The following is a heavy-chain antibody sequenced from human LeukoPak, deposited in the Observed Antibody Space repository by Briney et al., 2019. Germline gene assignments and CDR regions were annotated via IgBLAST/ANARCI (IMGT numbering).Heavy chain of an antibody. CDR3: ALQGAAGKNY. Sequence: GGSLRLSCAASGFTFSSYAMHWVRQAPGKGLEWVAVISYDGSNKYYADSVKGRFTISRDNSKNTLYLQMNSLRAEDTAVYYCALQGAAGKNYWGQGTLVTVSS. J-gene: IGHJ4*02. D-gene: IGHD6-13*01. V-gene: IGHV3-30-3*01. CDR2: ISYDGSNK. CDR1: GFTFSSYA.